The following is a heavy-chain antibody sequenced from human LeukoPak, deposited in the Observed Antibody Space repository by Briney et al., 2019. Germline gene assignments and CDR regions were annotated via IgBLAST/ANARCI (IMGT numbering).Heavy chain of an antibody. D-gene: IGHD2-2*01. CDR2: IIPIFGTA. CDR1: GGTFSSYA. CDR3: ATYCSSTSCYSDYCYMDV. Sequence: ASVKVSCKASGGTFSSYAISWVRQAPGQGLEWMGGIIPIFGTANYAQKFQGRVTITTDESTSTAYMELSSLRSEDTAVYYCATYCSSTSCYSDYCYMDVWGKGTTVTVSS. V-gene: IGHV1-69*05. J-gene: IGHJ6*03.